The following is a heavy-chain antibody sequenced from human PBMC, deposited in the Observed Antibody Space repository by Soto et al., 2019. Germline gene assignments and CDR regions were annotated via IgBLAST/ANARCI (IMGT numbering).Heavy chain of an antibody. V-gene: IGHV1-18*01. CDR2: ISTYNGNT. J-gene: IGHJ3*02. D-gene: IGHD6-6*01. CDR1: GYTFTRYG. Sequence: QVQLVQSGAEVKEPGASVKVSCKASGYTFTRYGISWVRLAPGQGLQWMGWISTYNGNTNYTQKLQDRVTMTTDTSTSTAYMELRSLRSDDTAMYYCARRSISARPQIDYAFDIWGQGTMVTVSS. CDR3: ARRSISARPQIDYAFDI.